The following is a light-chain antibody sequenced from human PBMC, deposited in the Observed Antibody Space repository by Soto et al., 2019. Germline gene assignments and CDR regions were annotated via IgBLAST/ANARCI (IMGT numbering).Light chain of an antibody. J-gene: IGKJ4*01. CDR3: QKCKVAPFT. Sequence: ILMTQSPSSLSAFVGDRVTITCRASQDIGNFLAWYQQKPGKVPKLLIYAASTLQSGVPSRFIGSGSGTDFTLTISSLQPEDVATYYCQKCKVAPFTFGGGTKVVIK. V-gene: IGKV1-27*01. CDR2: AAS. CDR1: QDIGNF.